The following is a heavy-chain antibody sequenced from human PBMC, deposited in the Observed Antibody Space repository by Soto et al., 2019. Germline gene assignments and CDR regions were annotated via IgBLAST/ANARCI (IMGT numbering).Heavy chain of an antibody. CDR2: IWFDGSNK. CDR1: GFTFSSYG. Sequence: QVQLVESGGGVVQPGRSLRLSCAASGFTFSSYGMHWVRQAPGTGLEWVAVIWFDGSNKWYADSVKGRFTISRDNSKNTLYLQMNILRAEDTAVYSCARDRGYSGYDSPRYYYGMDVWGQGTTVTVSS. J-gene: IGHJ6*02. CDR3: ARDRGYSGYDSPRYYYGMDV. V-gene: IGHV3-33*01. D-gene: IGHD5-12*01.